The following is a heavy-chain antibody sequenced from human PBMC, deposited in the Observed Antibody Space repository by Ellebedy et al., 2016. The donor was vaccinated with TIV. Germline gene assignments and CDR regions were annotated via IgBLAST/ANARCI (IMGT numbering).Heavy chain of an antibody. CDR3: ARGGGCFGDSCYYADF. D-gene: IGHD2-21*01. Sequence: PGGSLRLSCAASGFVSSRYTMNWVRQAPGPGLEWVSFISDTSIYYADAVEGRSTISRDNAKNSLYLQMNSLRAEDTAVYYCARGGGCFGDSCYYADFWGQGTLVTVSS. V-gene: IGHV3-21*01. CDR1: GFVSSRYT. CDR2: ISDTSI. J-gene: IGHJ4*02.